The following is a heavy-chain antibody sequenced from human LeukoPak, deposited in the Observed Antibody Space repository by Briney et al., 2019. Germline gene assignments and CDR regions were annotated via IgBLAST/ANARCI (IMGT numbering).Heavy chain of an antibody. CDR3: ATDINRDYYDSSGYSNAFDI. CDR1: GYTLTELS. J-gene: IGHJ3*02. V-gene: IGHV1-24*01. Sequence: ASVKVSCKVSGYTLTELSMHWVRQAPGKGLEWMGGFDPEDGETIYAQKFQGRVTMTEDTSTVTAYMELSSLRSEDTAVYYCATDINRDYYDSSGYSNAFDIWGQGTMVTVSS. D-gene: IGHD3-22*01. CDR2: FDPEDGET.